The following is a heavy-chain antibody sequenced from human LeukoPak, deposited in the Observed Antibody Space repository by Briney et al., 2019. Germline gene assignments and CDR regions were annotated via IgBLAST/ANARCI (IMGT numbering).Heavy chain of an antibody. Sequence: GGSLRLSCAASGFTFSRFWMHWVRQAPGKELVWVSRINSDGSSTSYADSVKGRFTTSRDNAKNTLYLQMSSLRDEDTAVNYCTKSDGFDPWGKGTLFT. J-gene: IGHJ5*02. V-gene: IGHV3-74*01. CDR2: INSDGSST. CDR1: GFTFSRFW. CDR3: TKSDGFDP.